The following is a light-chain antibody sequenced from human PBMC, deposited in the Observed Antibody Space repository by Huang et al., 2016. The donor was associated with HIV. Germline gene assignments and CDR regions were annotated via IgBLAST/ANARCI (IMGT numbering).Light chain of an antibody. CDR3: QQYQSVPWT. V-gene: IGKV1-NL1*01. Sequence: DIQMTQSPSSLSASVGDRVTIICRASQGISKALAWYQQKPVKAPKLLLYATAKLESGVQSKCSGSGSGTHYTLTISTRQPEDLATYYCQQYQSVPWTFGQGTKVAI. CDR2: ATA. J-gene: IGKJ1*01. CDR1: QGISKA.